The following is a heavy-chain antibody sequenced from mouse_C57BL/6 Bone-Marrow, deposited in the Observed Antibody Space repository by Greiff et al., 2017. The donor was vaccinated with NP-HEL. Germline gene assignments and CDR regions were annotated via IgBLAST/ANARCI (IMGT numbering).Heavy chain of an antibody. D-gene: IGHD1-1*01. CDR3: ARHWYYGSFWYFDV. V-gene: IGHV5-12*01. J-gene: IGHJ1*03. CDR1: GFTFSDYY. CDR2: ISNGGGST. Sequence: EVKLVESGGGLVQPGGSLKLSCAASGFTFSDYYMYWVRQTPEKRLEWVAHISNGGGSTYYPDTVKGRFTISRDNAKNTLYLQMSRLKSEDTAMYYCARHWYYGSFWYFDVWGTGTTVTVSS.